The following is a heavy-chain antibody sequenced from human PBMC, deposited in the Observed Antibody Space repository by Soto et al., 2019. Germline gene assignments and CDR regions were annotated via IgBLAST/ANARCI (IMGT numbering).Heavy chain of an antibody. CDR1: GGSTHSYW. D-gene: IGHD2-2*01. V-gene: IGHV4-4*07. CDR3: ARDIGSYAYAEGY. J-gene: IGHJ4*02. Sequence: PSETLSLTCRVSGGSTHSYWWSWIRQPAGKGLEWIGRVYASGTTDYNPSLNSRATMSVETSKNQFSLKLTSVTAADTAVYYCARDIGSYAYAEGYWGQGIQVTVSS. CDR2: VYASGTT.